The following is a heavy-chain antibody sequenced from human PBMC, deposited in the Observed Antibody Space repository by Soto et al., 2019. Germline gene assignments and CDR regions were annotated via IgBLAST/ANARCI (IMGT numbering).Heavy chain of an antibody. CDR1: GYSFTSYW. V-gene: IGHV5-10-1*01. J-gene: IGHJ4*02. Sequence: GESLKISCKGSGYSFTSYWINWVRQMPGKGLEWMGRIDPSDSYTNYSPSFQGHVTISADKSISTASLQWSSLKASDTAMYYCARDYCRRTGSGGDCYFDYWGQGTLVTVSS. CDR3: ARDYCRRTGSGGDCYFDY. CDR2: IDPSDSYT. D-gene: IGHD2-21*02.